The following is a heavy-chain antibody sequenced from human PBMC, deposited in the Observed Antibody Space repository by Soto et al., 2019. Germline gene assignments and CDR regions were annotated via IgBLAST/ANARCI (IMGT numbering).Heavy chain of an antibody. D-gene: IGHD3-3*01. CDR1: GFTFRSYG. CDR2: ISDSGGST. V-gene: IGHV3-23*01. J-gene: IGHJ6*02. CDR3: AKGVRLLRAKNCYAMDV. Sequence: PGGSMRLSCAASGFTFRSYGMNWVRQATGKGLEWVRQAPGKGLEWVSAISDSGGSTYYADSVKGRFTISRDNSKNTLYLQMNSLRAEDTAVYYCAKGVRLLRAKNCYAMDVWGQGTTVTVSS.